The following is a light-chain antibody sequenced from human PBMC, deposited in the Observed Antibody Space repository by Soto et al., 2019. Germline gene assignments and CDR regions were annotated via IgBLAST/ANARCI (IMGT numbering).Light chain of an antibody. CDR3: HQYGSTPFT. V-gene: IGKV3-20*01. CDR2: GAS. J-gene: IGKJ3*01. Sequence: EIVLTQSPGTLSLSPGDRATLSCRASQSVSTNYLAWYQQKLGQAPRLLIYGASSRATGIPDRFSGNGSGTDFSLTISRLELEDFAVYYCHQYGSTPFTFGPGTKVDIK. CDR1: QSVSTNY.